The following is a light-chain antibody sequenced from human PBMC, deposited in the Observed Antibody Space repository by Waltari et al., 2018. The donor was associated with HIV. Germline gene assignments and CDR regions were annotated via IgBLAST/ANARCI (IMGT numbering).Light chain of an antibody. J-gene: IGKJ4*01. Sequence: AIRMTQSPSSFSASTGARVTITCRASQPIGSSLAWYQQQPGEAPYLLVYGASTLQSGVPSRFSGSGSGTDFTLTITCLQVEDFATYFCQQYHTNPLTFGGGSKVEI. CDR2: GAS. CDR1: QPIGSS. CDR3: QQYHTNPLT. V-gene: IGKV1-8*01.